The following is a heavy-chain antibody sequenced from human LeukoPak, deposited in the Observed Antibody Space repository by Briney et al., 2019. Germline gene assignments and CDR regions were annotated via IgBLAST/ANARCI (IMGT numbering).Heavy chain of an antibody. CDR1: GFSFDDYG. CDR3: AKDGFCSSTSCYPLDY. V-gene: IGHV3-11*01. CDR2: ISDSGTTI. D-gene: IGHD2-2*01. Sequence: GGSLRLSCAASGFSFDDYGMSWVRQAPGKGLEWVSYISDSGTTIYYGDSVKGRFTISRDNAKKSLYLQMNSLRAEDTAVYYCAKDGFCSSTSCYPLDYWGQGTLVTVSS. J-gene: IGHJ4*02.